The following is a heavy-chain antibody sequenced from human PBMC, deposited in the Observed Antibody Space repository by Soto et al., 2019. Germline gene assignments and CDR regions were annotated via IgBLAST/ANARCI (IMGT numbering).Heavy chain of an antibody. J-gene: IGHJ6*02. V-gene: IGHV1-69*13. CDR1: GGTFSSYA. CDR3: ARGSSSIGYYYYGMDV. D-gene: IGHD6-6*01. Sequence: SVKVSCKASGGTFSSYAISWVRQAPGQGLEWMGGIIPIFGTANYAQKFQGRVTITADESTSTAYMELSSLRSEDTAVYYCARGSSSIGYYYYGMDVWGQGATVTVSS. CDR2: IIPIFGTA.